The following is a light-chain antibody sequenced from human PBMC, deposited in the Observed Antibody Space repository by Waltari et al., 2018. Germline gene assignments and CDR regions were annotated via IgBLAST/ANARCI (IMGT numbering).Light chain of an antibody. V-gene: IGLV3-1*01. CDR2: QDS. Sequence: SYELTQPPSVSVSPGQTARITCSGDKLGDKYACWYQQKPGQSPVLVIYQDSKRPSGIPERFAGSNSGNTATLTISGTQAMEEADYYCQAWDSSTGRVFGGGTKLTVL. J-gene: IGLJ3*02. CDR1: KLGDKY. CDR3: QAWDSSTGRV.